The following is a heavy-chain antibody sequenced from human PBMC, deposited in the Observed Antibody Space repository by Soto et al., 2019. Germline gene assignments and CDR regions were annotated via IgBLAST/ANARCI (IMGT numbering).Heavy chain of an antibody. V-gene: IGHV3-30*18. CDR3: AKEALTVAGNNLDY. CDR1: GFTFSSYG. CDR2: ISDDGSIK. J-gene: IGHJ4*02. Sequence: GGSLRLSCAASGFTFSSYGMHWVRQAPGKGLEWVAVISDDGSIKYYSDSVKGRFTISRDNSKNTLYLQMSSLRADDTAVYYCAKEALTVAGNNLDYWGQGTLVTVSS. D-gene: IGHD6-19*01.